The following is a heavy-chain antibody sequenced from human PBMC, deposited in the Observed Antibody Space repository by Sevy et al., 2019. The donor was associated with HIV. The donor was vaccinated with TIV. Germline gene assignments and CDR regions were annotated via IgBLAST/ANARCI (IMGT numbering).Heavy chain of an antibody. Sequence: GGSLRLSCAASGFTFSSYAMSWVRQAPGKGLEWVSAISGSGGSTFYADSVKGRFTISRENSKNTLYLQMNSLRAEDTAVYYCANEPPKYLWFGELLGRPYSWGQGTLVTVSS. J-gene: IGHJ4*02. V-gene: IGHV3-23*01. CDR3: ANEPPKYLWFGELLGRPYS. D-gene: IGHD3-10*01. CDR1: GFTFSSYA. CDR2: ISGSGGST.